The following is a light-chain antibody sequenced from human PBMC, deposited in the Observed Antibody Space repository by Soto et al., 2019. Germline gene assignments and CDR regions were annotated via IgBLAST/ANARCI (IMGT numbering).Light chain of an antibody. CDR1: QDISNY. CDR2: GAS. Sequence: IQMTPSLSSLSASVGDRITITCQASQDISNYLNWYQQKPGKAPKLLIYGASSLQSGVPSRFSGSGSGTDFTLTISNLQPEDFATYYCQQANSFPISFGQGTRLEIK. J-gene: IGKJ5*01. CDR3: QQANSFPIS. V-gene: IGKV1-12*01.